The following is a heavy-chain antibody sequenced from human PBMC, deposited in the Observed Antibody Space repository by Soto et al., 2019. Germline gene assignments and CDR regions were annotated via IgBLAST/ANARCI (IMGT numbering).Heavy chain of an antibody. V-gene: IGHV3-30*18. J-gene: IGHJ4*02. Sequence: GGSLRLSCAASGFTFSSYGMHWVRQAPGKGLEWVAVISYDGSNKYYADSVKGRFTISRDNSKNTLYLQMNSLRAEDTAVYYCAKDTSDYYDSSSGTSELDYWGQGTLVTVSS. CDR1: GFTFSSYG. D-gene: IGHD3-22*01. CDR2: ISYDGSNK. CDR3: AKDTSDYYDSSSGTSELDY.